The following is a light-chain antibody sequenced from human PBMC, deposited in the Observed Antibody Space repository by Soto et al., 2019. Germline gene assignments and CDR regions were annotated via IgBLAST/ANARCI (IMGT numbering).Light chain of an antibody. CDR1: QSVSSSY. CDR2: GAS. Sequence: EIVLTQSPGTLSLSPGERATLSCRASQSVSSSYFAWYQQKPGQAPRLLIYGASSRATGIPDRFSGSGSGTDFTLTISRLEPEDFAVYYCHQYDHPTFGQGTKVEIK. V-gene: IGKV3-20*01. CDR3: HQYDHPT. J-gene: IGKJ1*01.